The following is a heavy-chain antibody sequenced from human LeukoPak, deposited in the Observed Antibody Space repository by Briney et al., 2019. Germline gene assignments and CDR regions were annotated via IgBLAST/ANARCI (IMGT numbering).Heavy chain of an antibody. CDR3: AREMGSGWCLGY. Sequence: ASVKVSCKASGYTFTSYGISWVRQAPGQGLEWMGWISVYNGNTNYAQKLQGRVTMTTDTSTSTAYMELRSLRSGDTAVYYCAREMGSGWCLGYWGQGTLVTVSS. CDR2: ISVYNGNT. CDR1: GYTFTSYG. J-gene: IGHJ4*02. D-gene: IGHD6-19*01. V-gene: IGHV1-18*01.